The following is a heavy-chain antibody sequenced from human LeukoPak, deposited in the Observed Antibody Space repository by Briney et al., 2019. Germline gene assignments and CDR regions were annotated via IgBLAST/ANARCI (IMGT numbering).Heavy chain of an antibody. D-gene: IGHD3-10*01. CDR1: GYTFTGYY. CDR3: ASGYRSTIVRGGHWYYYMDV. Sequence: ASVKVSCKASGYTFTGYYMHWVRQAPGQGLEWMGLINPNGGSTNYAQKFQGRVTMTRDTSTSTAYMELSSLRSEDTAVYYCASGYRSTIVRGGHWYYYMDVWGKGTMVTISS. V-gene: IGHV1-46*01. J-gene: IGHJ6*03. CDR2: INPNGGST.